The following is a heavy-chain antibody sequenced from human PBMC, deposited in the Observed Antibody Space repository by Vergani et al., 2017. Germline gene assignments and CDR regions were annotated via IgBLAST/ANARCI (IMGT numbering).Heavy chain of an antibody. V-gene: IGHV4-34*01. Sequence: QVQLQQWGAGLLKPSETLSLTCAVYGGSFSGYYWSWIRQPPGKGLEWIGEINHSGSTNYNPSLKSRVTISVDTSKNQFSLKLSSVTAADTAVYYCARVLLWFGESLGAFDIWGQGTQVIVSS. CDR1: GGSFSGYY. D-gene: IGHD3-10*01. CDR3: ARVLLWFGESLGAFDI. J-gene: IGHJ3*02. CDR2: INHSGST.